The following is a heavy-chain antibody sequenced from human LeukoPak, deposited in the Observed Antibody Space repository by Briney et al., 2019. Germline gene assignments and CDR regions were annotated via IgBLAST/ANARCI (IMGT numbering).Heavy chain of an antibody. CDR1: GGTFSSYA. Sequence: ASVKVSCKASGGTFSSYAISWVRQAPGQGLEWMGGIIPIFGTANYAQKFQGRVTITADESTSTAYMELSSLRSEDTAVYYCARDRPSGYSGYGGNYYYYYMDVWGKGTTVTISS. CDR3: ARDRPSGYSGYGGNYYYYYMDV. V-gene: IGHV1-69*13. J-gene: IGHJ6*03. CDR2: IIPIFGTA. D-gene: IGHD5-12*01.